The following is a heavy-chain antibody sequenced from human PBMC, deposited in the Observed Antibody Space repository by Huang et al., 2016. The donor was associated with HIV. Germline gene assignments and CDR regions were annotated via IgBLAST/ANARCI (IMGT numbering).Heavy chain of an antibody. CDR1: GFKLSGFG. J-gene: IGHJ4*02. CDR2: ISYDGRSQ. V-gene: IGHV3-30*18. CDR3: AKESRWFSDFDH. D-gene: IGHD2-15*01. Sequence: QVHLVESGGGVVQPGGSLRLSCAAAGFKLSGFGMHWVRQAPGKGRGWGAVISYDGRSQFYTDSVKGRFTISRDNSDNTLSLQMKGLRPDDTAVYYCAKESRWFSDFDHWGQGVLVSVSS.